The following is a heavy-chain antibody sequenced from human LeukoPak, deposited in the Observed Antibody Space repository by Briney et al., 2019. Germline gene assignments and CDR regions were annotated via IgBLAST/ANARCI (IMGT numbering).Heavy chain of an antibody. J-gene: IGHJ4*01. V-gene: IGHV4-4*02. Sequence: SETLSLTCGVSGGYISDSFEHYWCWVRQPPGKGFEWIAEVHHTGRTIYSPSFARRVTTSADTSKNQVSLTLTSVTAADTAVYYCARGSDYTWGGWGQGTLVTVSS. CDR3: ARGSDYTWGG. CDR1: GGYISDSFEHY. CDR2: VHHTGRT. D-gene: IGHD3-10*01.